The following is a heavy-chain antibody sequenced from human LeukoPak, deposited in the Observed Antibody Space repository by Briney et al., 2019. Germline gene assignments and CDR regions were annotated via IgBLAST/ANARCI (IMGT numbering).Heavy chain of an antibody. D-gene: IGHD6-13*01. V-gene: IGHV3-53*01. CDR2: IYSGGST. CDR3: AAGGSSWYHSLDY. CDR1: GFTVSSNY. J-gene: IGHJ4*02. Sequence: PGGSLRLSCAASGFTVSSNYMSWVRQAPGKGLEWVSVIYSGGSTYYADSVKGRFTISRDNSKNTLYLQMNSLRAEDTAVYYCAAGGSSWYHSLDYWGQGTLVTVSS.